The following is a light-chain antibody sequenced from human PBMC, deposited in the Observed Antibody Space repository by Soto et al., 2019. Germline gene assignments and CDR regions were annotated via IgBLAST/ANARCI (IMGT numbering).Light chain of an antibody. J-gene: IGLJ1*01. CDR3: CSYALSSSYV. CDR2: EGG. CDR1: SGVVGSYSH. Sequence: SVLTQPASVSGSPGQSITIACTGTSGVVGSYSHVSWYQQHPGKAPRLIIYEGGKRPSGVSHRFSASRSDKTASLTISGLQAEDEAAYYCCSYALSSSYVFGTGTKATVL. V-gene: IGLV2-23*01.